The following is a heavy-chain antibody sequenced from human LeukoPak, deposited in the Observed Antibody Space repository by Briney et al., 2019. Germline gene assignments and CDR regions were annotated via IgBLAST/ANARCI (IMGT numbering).Heavy chain of an antibody. V-gene: IGHV4-61*10. CDR1: GNSISSGDNY. J-gene: IGHJ4*02. Sequence: PSETLSLTCTVSGNSISSGDNYWSWIRQPAGKGLEWIGYLDYSGSTNYNPSLKSRVTISVDTSKNQFSLKLSSVTAADTAVYFCARRHVEYSSSSDPYYFDYWGQGTLVTVSS. CDR2: LDYSGST. D-gene: IGHD6-6*01. CDR3: ARRHVEYSSSSDPYYFDY.